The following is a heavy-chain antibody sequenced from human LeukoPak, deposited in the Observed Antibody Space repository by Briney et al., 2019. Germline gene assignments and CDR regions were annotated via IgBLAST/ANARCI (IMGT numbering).Heavy chain of an antibody. V-gene: IGHV3-21*01. J-gene: IGHJ4*02. CDR3: AREAYYYDSSSSYYFDY. CDR2: ISSSSSYI. D-gene: IGHD3-22*01. Sequence: GGSLRLSCAASGFTFSSYSMNWVRQAPGKGLEWVSSISSSSSYIYYADSVKGRFTISRDNAKNSLYLQMNSLRAEDTAVYYCAREAYYYDSSSSYYFDYWGQGTLVTVSS. CDR1: GFTFSSYS.